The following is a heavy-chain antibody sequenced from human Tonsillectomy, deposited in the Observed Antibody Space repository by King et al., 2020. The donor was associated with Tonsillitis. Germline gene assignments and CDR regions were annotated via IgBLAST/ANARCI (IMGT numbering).Heavy chain of an antibody. CDR1: GFTFSSYA. V-gene: IGHV3-30*01. CDR3: AGGNRVMGHGCWGY. D-gene: IGHD2-21*01. CDR2: ISYDGSIK. J-gene: IGHJ4*02. Sequence: VQLVESGGGVVQPGRSLRLSCAASGFTFSSYAMHWVRQAPGRGLEWVAVISYDGSIKYYADSVKGRFTISRENSKNTLNLQMNSLSAEDTAVYYCAGGNRVMGHGCWGYWGQGTLVTVSS.